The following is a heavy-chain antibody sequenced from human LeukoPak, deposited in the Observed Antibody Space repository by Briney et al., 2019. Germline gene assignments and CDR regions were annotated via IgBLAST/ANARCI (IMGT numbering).Heavy chain of an antibody. Sequence: ASVKVSCKASGYTFTSYYMHWVRQAPGQGLEWMGIINPSGGSTSYAQRFQGRVTMTRDMSTSTVYMELSSLRSEDTAVYYCARVLGGWTQVRNFNWFDPWGQGTLVTVSS. V-gene: IGHV1-46*01. CDR1: GYTFTSYY. CDR3: ARVLGGWTQVRNFNWFDP. CDR2: INPSGGST. D-gene: IGHD1-14*01. J-gene: IGHJ5*02.